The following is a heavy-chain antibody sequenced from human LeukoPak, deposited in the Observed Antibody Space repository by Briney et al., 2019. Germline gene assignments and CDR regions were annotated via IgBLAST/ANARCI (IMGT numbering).Heavy chain of an antibody. V-gene: IGHV3-21*01. Sequence: PGGSLRLSCAASGFTFSSYSMNWVRQAPGKGLEWVSSISSSSSYIYYADSVKGRFTISRGNAKNSLYLQMNSLRAEDTAVYYCASLIPFHSNRDYWGQGTLVTVSS. CDR3: ASLIPFHSNRDY. CDR1: GFTFSSYS. J-gene: IGHJ4*02. D-gene: IGHD4-11*01. CDR2: ISSSSSYI.